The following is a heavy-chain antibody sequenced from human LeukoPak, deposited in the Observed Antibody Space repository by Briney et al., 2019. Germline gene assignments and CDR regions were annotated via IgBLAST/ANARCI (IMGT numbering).Heavy chain of an antibody. J-gene: IGHJ3*02. CDR3: ARGHYDSSGYNLDAFDI. V-gene: IGHV4-31*03. D-gene: IGHD3-22*01. Sequence: SETLSLTCTVSGGSISSGGYYWSWIRQHAGKGLEWIGYIYYSGSTYYNPSLKSRVTISVDTSKNQFSLKLSSVTAADTAVYYCARGHYDSSGYNLDAFDIWGQGTMVTVSS. CDR2: IYYSGST. CDR1: GGSISSGGYY.